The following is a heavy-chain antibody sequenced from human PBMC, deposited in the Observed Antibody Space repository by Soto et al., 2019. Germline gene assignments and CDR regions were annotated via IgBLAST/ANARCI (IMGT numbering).Heavy chain of an antibody. V-gene: IGHV3-30*18. Sequence: QVQLVESGGGVVQPGRSLRLSCAASGFTFSSYGMHWVRQAPGKGLEWVAVISYDGSNKYYADSVKGRFTISRDNSKNTLYLQMNSLRAEDTAVYYCAKDLITGTTSWFDRWGQGTLVTVSS. J-gene: IGHJ5*02. D-gene: IGHD1-20*01. CDR2: ISYDGSNK. CDR1: GFTFSSYG. CDR3: AKDLITGTTSWFDR.